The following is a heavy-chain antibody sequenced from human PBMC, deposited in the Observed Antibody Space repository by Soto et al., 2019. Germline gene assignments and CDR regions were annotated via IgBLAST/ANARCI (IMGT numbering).Heavy chain of an antibody. V-gene: IGHV3-23*01. D-gene: IGHD1-1*01. CDR1: GFTFSSYA. CDR2: ISISADNT. CDR3: AKAGTHSYFDC. Sequence: EVQLLESGGGLVQPGGSLRLSCAASGFTFSSYAMTWVRQAPGKGLEWVSAISISADNTYYADSVKGRFTISRDNSKNTFYLQMSSLRADDTAEYYWAKAGTHSYFDCWGQGTLVTVSS. J-gene: IGHJ4*02.